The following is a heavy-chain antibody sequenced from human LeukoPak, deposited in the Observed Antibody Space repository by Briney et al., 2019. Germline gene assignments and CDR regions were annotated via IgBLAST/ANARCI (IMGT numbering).Heavy chain of an antibody. J-gene: IGHJ5*02. Sequence: GASVKVSCKASGGTFSSYAISWVRQAPGQGLEWMGGIIPIFGTANYAQKFQGRVTITADESTSTAYMELSSLRSEDTAVYYYAASRGANNWFDPWGQGTLVTVSS. CDR1: GGTFSSYA. CDR3: AASRGANNWFDP. D-gene: IGHD1-26*01. V-gene: IGHV1-69*01. CDR2: IIPIFGTA.